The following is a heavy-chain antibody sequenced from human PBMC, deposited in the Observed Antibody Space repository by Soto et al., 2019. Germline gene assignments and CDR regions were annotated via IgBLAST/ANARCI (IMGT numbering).Heavy chain of an antibody. V-gene: IGHV5-10-1*01. CDR1: GYSFTSYW. CDR3: ARRAVADSYYYYGMDV. Sequence: GESLKISCKGSGYSFTSYWISWVRQMPGKGLEWMGRIDPSDSYTNYSPSFQGHVTISADKSISTAYLQWSSLKASDTAMYYCARRAVADSYYYYGMDVWGQGTTVTVSS. CDR2: IDPSDSYT. D-gene: IGHD6-19*01. J-gene: IGHJ6*02.